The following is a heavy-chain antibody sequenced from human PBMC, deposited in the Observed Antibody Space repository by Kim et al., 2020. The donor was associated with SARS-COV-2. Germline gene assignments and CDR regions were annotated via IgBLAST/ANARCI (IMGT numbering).Heavy chain of an antibody. Sequence: YAQKFQGRGTMTRNTSISTAYMELSSLRSEDTAVYYCARGWGSGRSVMDVWGQGTTVTVSS. V-gene: IGHV1-8*01. D-gene: IGHD3-10*01. J-gene: IGHJ6*02. CDR3: ARGWGSGRSVMDV.